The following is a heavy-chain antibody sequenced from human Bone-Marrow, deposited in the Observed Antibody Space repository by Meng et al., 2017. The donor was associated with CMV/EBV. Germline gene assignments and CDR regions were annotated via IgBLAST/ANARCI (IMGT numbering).Heavy chain of an antibody. Sequence: ASFSGYYWTWIRQPPGEGLEWIGEINHSGSTNYNPSLKSRLTISVDTSKNQFSLKMSSVTAADTAVYYCARRGGRSGTYYDGSVDYWGQGTLVTVSS. V-gene: IGHV4-34*01. D-gene: IGHD3-10*01. CDR2: INHSGST. CDR1: ASFSGYY. J-gene: IGHJ4*02. CDR3: ARRGGRSGTYYDGSVDY.